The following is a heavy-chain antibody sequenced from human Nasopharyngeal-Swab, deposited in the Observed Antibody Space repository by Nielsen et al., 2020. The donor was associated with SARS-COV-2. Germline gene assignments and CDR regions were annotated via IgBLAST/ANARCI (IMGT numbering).Heavy chain of an antibody. D-gene: IGHD3-9*01. CDR2: IIPILGIA. CDR3: ARGGADDILTGPYYYYCYYMDV. V-gene: IGHV1-69*10. J-gene: IGHJ6*03. Sequence: WVRQAPGQGLEWMGGIIPILGIANHAQKFQGRVTITADKSTSTAYMELSSLRSEDTAVYYCARGGADDILTGPYYYYCYYMDVWGKGTTVTVS.